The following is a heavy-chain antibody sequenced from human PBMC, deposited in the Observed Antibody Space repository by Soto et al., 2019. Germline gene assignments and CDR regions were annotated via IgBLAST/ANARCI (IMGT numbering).Heavy chain of an antibody. CDR1: GFTFDDYA. J-gene: IGHJ4*02. Sequence: GGSLRLSCAASGFTFDDYAMHWVRQAPGKGLEWVSLISWDGGSTYYADSVKGRFTISRDNSKNSLYLQMNSLRAEDTALYYCAKDLGYGGNSGLDYWGQGTLATVSS. V-gene: IGHV3-43D*04. D-gene: IGHD4-17*01. CDR3: AKDLGYGGNSGLDY. CDR2: ISWDGGST.